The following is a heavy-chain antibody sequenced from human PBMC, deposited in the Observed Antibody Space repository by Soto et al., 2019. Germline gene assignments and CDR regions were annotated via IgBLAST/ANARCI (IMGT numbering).Heavy chain of an antibody. CDR1: GFTFDDYA. D-gene: IGHD3-16*01. CDR3: AKEKGFGGVRKGMDV. Sequence: EVQLVESGGGLVQPGRSLRLSCAASGFTFDDYAMHWVRQAPGKGLEWVSGINWNSGSIGYADSVKGRFTISRDNAKNSLYLQMNSLRTEDTALYYCAKEKGFGGVRKGMDVWGKGTKVTVSS. J-gene: IGHJ6*04. V-gene: IGHV3-9*01. CDR2: INWNSGSI.